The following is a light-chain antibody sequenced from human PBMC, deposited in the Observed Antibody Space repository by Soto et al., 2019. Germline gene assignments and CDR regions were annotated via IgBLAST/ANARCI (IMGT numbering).Light chain of an antibody. V-gene: IGKV3-11*01. CDR1: QSVSSY. J-gene: IGKJ3*01. Sequence: EIVLTQSPATLSLSPGEGATLSCRARQSVSSYLAWYQQKPGQAPRLLIYDTSKRATGIPARFSGSGSGTDFTLTISSLEPEDFAVYYCQQRTNWPRSFTFGPGTKVDIK. CDR2: DTS. CDR3: QQRTNWPRSFT.